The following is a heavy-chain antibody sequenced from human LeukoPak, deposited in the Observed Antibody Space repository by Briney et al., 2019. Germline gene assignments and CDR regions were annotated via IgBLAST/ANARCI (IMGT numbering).Heavy chain of an antibody. CDR2: ISSSGSTI. CDR3: ARDLHPVITGYCSGDSCYGAGWFDP. J-gene: IGHJ5*02. Sequence: GGSLRLSCAASGFTFSDYYMSWIRQAPGKGLEWVSYISSSGSTIYYADSVKGRFTISRDNAKNSLYLQMNSLRAEDTAVYYCARDLHPVITGYCSGDSCYGAGWFDPWGQGTLVTVSS. CDR1: GFTFSDYY. V-gene: IGHV3-11*01. D-gene: IGHD2-15*01.